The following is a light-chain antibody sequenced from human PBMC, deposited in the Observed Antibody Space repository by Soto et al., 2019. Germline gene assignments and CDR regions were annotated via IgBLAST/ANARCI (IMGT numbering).Light chain of an antibody. J-gene: IGLJ1*01. V-gene: IGLV2-8*01. Sequence: QSLLTPPAAVSWSPGQLITISWAGGSSDIGGYNYVSWFQQHPGKVPKLMIYAVTKRPLGVPDRFSGSKSGNTASLTVSGLQAEDEADYYCSSYAGSNTPYVFGTGTKVTVL. CDR2: AVT. CDR3: SSYAGSNTPYV. CDR1: SSDIGGYNY.